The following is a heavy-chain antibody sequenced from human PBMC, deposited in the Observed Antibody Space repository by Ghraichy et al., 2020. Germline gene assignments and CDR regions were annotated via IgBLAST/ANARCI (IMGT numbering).Heavy chain of an antibody. D-gene: IGHD3-3*01. V-gene: IGHV3-7*03. CDR1: GFTFSNYW. J-gene: IGHJ4*02. Sequence: GGSLRLSCAASGFTFSNYWMSWVRQAPGKGLEWVANIKQDGSETYFVDSVKGRITISRDNAKSSLYLQMNSLRAEDTAVYYCVKEGENAFWSGYYFDYWGQGTLVTVSS. CDR2: IKQDGSET. CDR3: VKEGENAFWSGYYFDY.